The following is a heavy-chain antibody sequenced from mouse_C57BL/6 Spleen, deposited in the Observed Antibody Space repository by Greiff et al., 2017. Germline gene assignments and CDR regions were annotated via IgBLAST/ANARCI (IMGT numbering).Heavy chain of an antibody. Sequence: DVKLVESGGGLVKPGGSLKLSCAASGFTFSDYGMHWVRQAPEKGLEWVAYISSGSSTIYYADTVKGRFTISRDNAKNTLFLQMTSLRSEDTAMYYCARQGYDYAMDYWGQGTSVTVSS. J-gene: IGHJ4*01. CDR3: ARQGYDYAMDY. CDR1: GFTFSDYG. CDR2: ISSGSSTI. D-gene: IGHD3-1*01. V-gene: IGHV5-17*01.